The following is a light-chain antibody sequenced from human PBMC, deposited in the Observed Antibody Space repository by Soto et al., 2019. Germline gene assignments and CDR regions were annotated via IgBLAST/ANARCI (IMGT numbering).Light chain of an antibody. V-gene: IGKV3-11*01. Sequence: EIVLTQSPATLSLSPGERATLSCRASQSVSSYLAWYQQKPGQAPRLLIYDASNRATGIPARFSSSGSGTDFTLTISSLEPEDFAVYYCQQRSNWPPLTFGGGTKV. CDR3: QQRSNWPPLT. J-gene: IGKJ4*01. CDR2: DAS. CDR1: QSVSSY.